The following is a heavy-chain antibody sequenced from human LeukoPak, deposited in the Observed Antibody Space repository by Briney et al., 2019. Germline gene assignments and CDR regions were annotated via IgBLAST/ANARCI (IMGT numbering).Heavy chain of an antibody. V-gene: IGHV3-23*01. CDR1: GFTFTSYA. J-gene: IGHJ4*02. D-gene: IGHD3-3*01. Sequence: PGGSLRLSCAASGFTFTSYAMSWVRQAPGKGLEWVSAISPSGGSTYYPDSVKGRFTISRDNTKNTLYLQMNSLRVEDTAVYYCAHTVWSGNYFDYWGQGTLVTVSS. CDR3: AHTVWSGNYFDY. CDR2: ISPSGGST.